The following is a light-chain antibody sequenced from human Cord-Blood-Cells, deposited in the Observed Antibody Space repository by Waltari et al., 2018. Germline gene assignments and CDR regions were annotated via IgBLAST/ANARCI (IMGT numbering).Light chain of an antibody. Sequence: EIALTQSPATLSLSPGESATHSCRASQSVRSYLAWYQKKPGQAPTLLIYDASNRATGIPARFSGSGSGTDFTLTISSLEPEDFAVYCGQQRSNWPKTFGQGTKVEIK. CDR3: QQRSNWPKT. CDR1: QSVRSY. CDR2: DAS. V-gene: IGKV3-11*01. J-gene: IGKJ1*01.